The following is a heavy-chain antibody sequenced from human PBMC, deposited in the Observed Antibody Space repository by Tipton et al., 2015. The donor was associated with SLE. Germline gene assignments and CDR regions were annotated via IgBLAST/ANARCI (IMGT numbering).Heavy chain of an antibody. CDR2: ISDSGTT. V-gene: IGHV4-59*08. CDR1: DDSISGYY. Sequence: TLSLTCTVSDDSISGYYWSWIRQPPGKGLEWIGYISDSGTTKENPSLKSRVTMPIDTSNKQFSLKLSSVTAADTAVYYCARQLGWGDPFAFDCWGQGTLVTVSS. D-gene: IGHD2-21*01. J-gene: IGHJ4*02. CDR3: ARQLGWGDPFAFDC.